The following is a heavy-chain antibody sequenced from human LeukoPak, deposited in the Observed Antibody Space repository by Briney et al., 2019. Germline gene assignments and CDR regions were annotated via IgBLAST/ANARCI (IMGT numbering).Heavy chain of an antibody. V-gene: IGHV3-30*02. D-gene: IGHD2-8*01. CDR2: IRYDGRSK. CDR1: GFMFSTYG. CDR3: AMIMGDAFDM. Sequence: GGSLRLSCAASGFMFSTYGMHWVRQAPGKGLEWVAFIRYDGRSKYYADSVKGRFTISRDNSKNTLSLQMSSLRADDTAVYYCAMIMGDAFDMWGQGTMVTVSS. J-gene: IGHJ3*02.